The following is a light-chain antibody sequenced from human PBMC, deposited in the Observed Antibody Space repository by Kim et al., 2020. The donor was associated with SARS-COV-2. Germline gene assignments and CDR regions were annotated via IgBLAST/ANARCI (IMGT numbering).Light chain of an antibody. CDR2: GAS. V-gene: IGKV3-15*01. CDR3: QQYDNFPTT. Sequence: VAPGERVALSCRASQTITTNLAWYRQKAGQPPRLLIYGASTRATGIPARFSGSGSGTDFTLTINGLQSEDFGVYCCQQYDNFPTTFGQETKVDIK. CDR1: QTITTN. J-gene: IGKJ1*01.